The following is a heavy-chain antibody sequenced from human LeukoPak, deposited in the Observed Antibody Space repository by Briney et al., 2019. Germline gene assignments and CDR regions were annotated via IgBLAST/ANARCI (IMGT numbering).Heavy chain of an antibody. CDR3: ARDSTSTVTPDY. CDR2: ISGSGGST. V-gene: IGHV3-23*01. Sequence: GGSLRLSCAASGFTFSSYAMSWVRQAPGKGLEWVSAISGSGGSTYYADSVKGRFTISRDNSKNTLYLQMNSLRAEDTAVYYCARDSTSTVTPDYWGQGTLVTVSS. D-gene: IGHD4-11*01. CDR1: GFTFSSYA. J-gene: IGHJ4*02.